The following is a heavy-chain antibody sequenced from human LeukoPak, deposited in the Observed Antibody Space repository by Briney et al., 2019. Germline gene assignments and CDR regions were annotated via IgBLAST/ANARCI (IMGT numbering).Heavy chain of an antibody. D-gene: IGHD5-24*01. V-gene: IGHV1-69*13. Sequence: ASVKVSCKASGGTFSSYAISWVRQAPGQGLEWMGGIIPIFGTANYAQKFQGRVTITADESTSTAYVELRSLRSDDTAVYYCARGGTRRDGYRDAFDIWGQGTMVTVSP. CDR3: ARGGTRRDGYRDAFDI. CDR1: GGTFSSYA. CDR2: IIPIFGTA. J-gene: IGHJ3*02.